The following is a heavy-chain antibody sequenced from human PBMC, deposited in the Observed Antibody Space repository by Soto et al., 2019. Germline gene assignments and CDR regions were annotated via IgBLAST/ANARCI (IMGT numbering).Heavy chain of an antibody. D-gene: IGHD3-16*01. CDR3: AITFGGVTPLSHAFDI. V-gene: IGHV3-33*03. CDR1: GFTLRSYG. CDR2: IWYDGSNK. J-gene: IGHJ3*02. Sequence: LRLSCAASGFTLRSYGMHWVRQAPGKGLEWVAVIWYDGSNKYYADSVKGRFTISRDNSKNTLYLPMNSLRAEDTAVYYCAITFGGVTPLSHAFDIWGQGTMVTVSS.